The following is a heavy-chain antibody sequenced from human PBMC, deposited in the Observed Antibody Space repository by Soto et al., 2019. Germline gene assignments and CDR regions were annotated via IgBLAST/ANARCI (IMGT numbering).Heavy chain of an antibody. V-gene: IGHV3-9*01. CDR3: AKGTCLEYFDY. J-gene: IGHJ4*02. CDR2: ISWNSGSI. D-gene: IGHD1-1*01. Sequence: EVQLVDSGGGLVQPGRSLRLSCAASGFNFDDYAMHWVRQAPGKGLECVSGISWNSGSIGYADSVKGRFTISRDSAKNSMYLQMNILRAEETALYYCAKGTCLEYFDYWGQGTLVPVS. CDR1: GFNFDDYA.